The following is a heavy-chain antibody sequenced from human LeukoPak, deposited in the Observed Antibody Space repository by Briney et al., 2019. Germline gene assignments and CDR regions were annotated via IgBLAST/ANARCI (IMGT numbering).Heavy chain of an antibody. D-gene: IGHD3-3*01. CDR3: AREYYYDFWSGHVNWFDP. CDR1: GGSISSSSYY. V-gene: IGHV4-39*07. CDR2: IFTSGIT. J-gene: IGHJ5*02. Sequence: SETLSLTCTVSGGSISSSSYYWGWIRQPPGKGLEWIGRIFTSGITTYNPSLRSRVTMSVDTSKSQFSLNLGSVTAADTAVYYCAREYYYDFWSGHVNWFDPWGQGTLVTVSS.